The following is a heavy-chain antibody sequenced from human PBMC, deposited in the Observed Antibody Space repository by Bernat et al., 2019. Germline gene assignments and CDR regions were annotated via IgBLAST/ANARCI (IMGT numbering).Heavy chain of an antibody. J-gene: IGHJ4*02. V-gene: IGHV3-30*18. Sequence: QVQLVESGGGVVQPGRSLRLSCAASGFTFSSYGMHWVRQAPGKGLEWVAVISYDGSNKYYADSVKGRFTISRDNSKNTLYLQMNSLRAEDTAVYYWAKDPGDSGYDWSDYWGQGTLVTVSS. CDR3: AKDPGDSGYDWSDY. CDR2: ISYDGSNK. CDR1: GFTFSSYG. D-gene: IGHD5-12*01.